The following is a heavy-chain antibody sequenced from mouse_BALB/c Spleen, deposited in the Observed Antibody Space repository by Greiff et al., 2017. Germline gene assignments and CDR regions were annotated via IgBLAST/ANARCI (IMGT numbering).Heavy chain of an antibody. CDR1: GYTFTDYY. J-gene: IGHJ4*01. V-gene: IGHV1-77*01. D-gene: IGHD1-1*02. CDR3: ARGGYAMDY. CDR2: IYPGSGNT. Sequence: VQLQQSGAELARPGASVKLSCKASGYTFTDYYINWVKQRTGQGLEWIGEIYPGSGNTYYNEKFKGKATLTADKSSRTAYMQLSSLTSEDSAVYYCARGGYAMDYWGQGTSVTVSA.